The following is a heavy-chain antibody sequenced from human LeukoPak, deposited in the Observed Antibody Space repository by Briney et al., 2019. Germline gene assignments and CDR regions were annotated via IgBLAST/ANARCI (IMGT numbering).Heavy chain of an antibody. CDR1: GGSISSYD. CDR3: DL. Sequence: SETLSLTCTVSGGSISSYDWSWIRQPAGKGLEWIGRTYTSGSTNYNPSLKSRVTMSVDMSKNQFSLKLSSMSSSWYRDWYFDLWGRGTLVTVPS. D-gene: IGHD6-13*01. CDR2: TYTSGST. J-gene: IGHJ2*01. V-gene: IGHV4-4*07.